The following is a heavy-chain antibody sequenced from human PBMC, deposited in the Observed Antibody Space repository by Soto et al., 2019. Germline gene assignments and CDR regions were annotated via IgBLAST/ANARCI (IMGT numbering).Heavy chain of an antibody. J-gene: IGHJ4*02. Sequence: QVPLVQSGAEVKKPGASVKVSCRTSGYTFANFGISWVRQAPGQGLEWMGWISTYNGETNSAQHFQDRVTMTMDTSATTAYMELRSLRSDDTAVYYCARGLRVDYWGQGTRVTVSS. V-gene: IGHV1-18*01. D-gene: IGHD4-17*01. CDR2: ISTYNGET. CDR3: ARGLRVDY. CDR1: GYTFANFG.